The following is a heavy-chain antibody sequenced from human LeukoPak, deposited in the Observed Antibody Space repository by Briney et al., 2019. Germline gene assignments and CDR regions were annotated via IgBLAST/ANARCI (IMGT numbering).Heavy chain of an antibody. D-gene: IGHD2-8*01. J-gene: IGHJ4*02. CDR3: ARDLEYCTNGVCHFDY. V-gene: IGHV1-18*01. CDR2: ISGYNGDT. CDR1: GYTFISYG. Sequence: ASVKVSCKASGYTFISYGISWVRQAPGQGLEWMGWISGYNGDTNYAQNLQGRVTMTTDTSTSTAYMELRSLRSDDTAVYYCARDLEYCTNGVCHFDYWGQGTLVTVSS.